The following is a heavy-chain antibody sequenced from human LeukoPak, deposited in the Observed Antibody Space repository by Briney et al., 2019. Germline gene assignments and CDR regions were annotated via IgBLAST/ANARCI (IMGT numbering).Heavy chain of an antibody. CDR2: ISSSSSTI. V-gene: IGHV3-48*01. Sequence: PGGSLRLSCAASGFTFSSYSMNWVRQAPGKGLEWVSYISSSSSTIYYADSVKGRFTISRDNAKNSLYLQMNSLRAEDTAVYYCARGGIAVAANYWGQGTLVTVSS. CDR1: GFTFSSYS. D-gene: IGHD6-19*01. CDR3: ARGGIAVAANY. J-gene: IGHJ4*02.